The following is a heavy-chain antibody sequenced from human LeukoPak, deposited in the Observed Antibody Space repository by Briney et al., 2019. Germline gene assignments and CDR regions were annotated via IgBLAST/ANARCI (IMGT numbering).Heavy chain of an antibody. CDR1: GASITDYY. CDR3: ARHLGEETYPMDR. CDR2: IHISGKT. D-gene: IGHD1-26*01. J-gene: IGHJ5*02. Sequence: SETLSLTCTVSGASITDYYWSWIRQTPEMGLEYIGYIHISGKTYNNPSLKGRVTVSLDTSQNQFSLKLTSVTAADTAVYFCARHLGEETYPMDRWGQGILVTVSS. V-gene: IGHV4-59*08.